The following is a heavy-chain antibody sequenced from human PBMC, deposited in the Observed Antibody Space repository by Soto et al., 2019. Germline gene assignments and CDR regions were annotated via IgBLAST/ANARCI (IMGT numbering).Heavy chain of an antibody. V-gene: IGHV3-33*01. D-gene: IGHD6-13*01. CDR2: IWYDGSNK. Sequence: QVQLVESGGGVVQPGRSLRLSCAASGFTFSSYGMHWVRQAPGKGLEWVAVIWYDGSNKYYADSVKGRFTISRDNSKNTLYLQMNSLRSEDTAVYYCARDRMYSSSWYSWGQGTLVTVSS. CDR1: GFTFSSYG. CDR3: ARDRMYSSSWYS. J-gene: IGHJ4*02.